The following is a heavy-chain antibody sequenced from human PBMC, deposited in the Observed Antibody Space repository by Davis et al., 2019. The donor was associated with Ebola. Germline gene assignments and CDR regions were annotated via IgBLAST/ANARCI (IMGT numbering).Heavy chain of an antibody. J-gene: IGHJ4*02. V-gene: IGHV1-46*01. CDR3: ARAIYYYDGSAYSDF. CDR2: INPSDGDT. CDR1: GYTFTTYY. Sequence: ASVKVSCKASGYTFTTYYVVWVRQAPGQGLEWMGIINPSDGDTRHAQKFQGRVTMSRDTSTNTVYMDLSSLRSEDTAVYYCARAIYYYDGSAYSDFWGQGTLVTVSS. D-gene: IGHD3-22*01.